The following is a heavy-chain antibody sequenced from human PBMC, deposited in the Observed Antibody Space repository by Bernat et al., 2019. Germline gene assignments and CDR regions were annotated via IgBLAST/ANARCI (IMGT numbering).Heavy chain of an antibody. V-gene: IGHV3-21*05. CDR1: GFTFSDFS. Sequence: EMQLVESGGGLDKPGGSLRLSCTASGFTFSDFSMNWVRQAPGKGLEWLSYISRISSHIYYADSVNGRFTISRDNAKSTLYLQMNSLRADDTAVYYCAGDPADSLTRNWFDPWGQGTLVTVSS. D-gene: IGHD4-4*01. J-gene: IGHJ5*02. CDR2: ISRISSHI. CDR3: AGDPADSLTRNWFDP.